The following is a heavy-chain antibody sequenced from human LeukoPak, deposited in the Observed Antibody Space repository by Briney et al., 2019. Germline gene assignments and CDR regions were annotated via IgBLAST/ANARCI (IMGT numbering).Heavy chain of an antibody. CDR1: GFSFSTYG. Sequence: GGSLRLSCAASGFSFSTYGMFWVRQAPGKGLEWVAFIRYDGSNKYYADSVKGRFTISRDNSKNTLYLQMNSLRAEDTAVYYCAKDPQKWESYFDYWGQGTLVTVSS. CDR2: IRYDGSNK. J-gene: IGHJ4*02. D-gene: IGHD1-26*01. CDR3: AKDPQKWESYFDY. V-gene: IGHV3-30*02.